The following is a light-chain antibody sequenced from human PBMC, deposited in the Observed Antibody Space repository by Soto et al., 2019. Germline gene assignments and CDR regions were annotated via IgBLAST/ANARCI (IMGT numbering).Light chain of an antibody. CDR2: DTT. CDR3: LLSFNRPDV. CDR1: TGAVTNGHY. Sequence: QAVVTQEPSLTVSPGGTVTLTCASSTGAVTNGHYAYWCQQKPGQAPRTLIYDTTNRHSWTPARFSGSLLGGKAALTLSGAQPEDEAEYYCLLSFNRPDVFGTGTKVTVL. V-gene: IGLV7-46*01. J-gene: IGLJ1*01.